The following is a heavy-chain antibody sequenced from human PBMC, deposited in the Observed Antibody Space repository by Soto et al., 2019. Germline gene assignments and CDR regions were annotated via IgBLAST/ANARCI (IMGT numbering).Heavy chain of an antibody. D-gene: IGHD2-15*01. V-gene: IGHV1-69*02. Sequence: HVQLAQSGAEVKKPGSSVKVSCKASGGTFSSYTISWVRQAPGQGLERMGRIIPILGIANYAQKFQGRVTITADKSTSTAYMELSSLRSEDTAVYYCATQAYCSGGSCYPDYWGQGTLVTVSS. CDR2: IIPILGIA. CDR3: ATQAYCSGGSCYPDY. J-gene: IGHJ4*02. CDR1: GGTFSSYT.